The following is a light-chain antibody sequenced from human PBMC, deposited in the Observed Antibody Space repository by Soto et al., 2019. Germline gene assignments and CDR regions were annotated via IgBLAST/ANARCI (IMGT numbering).Light chain of an antibody. V-gene: IGKV1-5*03. J-gene: IGKJ1*01. CDR2: EAS. CDR3: QNYDSVSSTT. CDR1: QSFNKW. Sequence: DIQMTQSPSTLAESLGYRVTITCRASQSFNKWLAWYQQKPGKAPQLLIYEASRLKSGVPSRFSGSESGTEFTLTISSLQPDDFATYYCQNYDSVSSTTFGQGTKVEIK.